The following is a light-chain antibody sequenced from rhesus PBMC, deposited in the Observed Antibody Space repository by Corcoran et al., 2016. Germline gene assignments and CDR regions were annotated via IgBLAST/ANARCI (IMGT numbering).Light chain of an antibody. CDR3: QQYNSDPFT. V-gene: IGKV1-21*01. CDR2: EAS. Sequence: DIQMTQSPSSLSASIGDRVTITCRAIQSINNWLAWYQHKAGTAPKLLIFEASTLQTGVPSRFSGGGSGTDYTLTISSLQTEDFATYYCQQYNSDPFTFGPGTKVDI. J-gene: IGKJ3*01. CDR1: QSINNW.